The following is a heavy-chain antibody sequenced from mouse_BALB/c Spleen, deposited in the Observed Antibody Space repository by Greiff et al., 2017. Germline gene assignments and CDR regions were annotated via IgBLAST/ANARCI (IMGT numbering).Heavy chain of an antibody. V-gene: IGHV5-12-1*01. Sequence: EVKLVESGGGLVKPGGSLKLSCAASGFAFSSYDMSWVRQTPEKRLEWVAYISSGGGSTYYPDTVKGRFTISRDNAKNTLYLQMSSLKSEDTAMYYCARHGSSHYFDYRGQGTTLTGSS. J-gene: IGHJ2*01. D-gene: IGHD1-1*01. CDR3: ARHGSSHYFDY. CDR1: GFAFSSYD. CDR2: ISSGGGST.